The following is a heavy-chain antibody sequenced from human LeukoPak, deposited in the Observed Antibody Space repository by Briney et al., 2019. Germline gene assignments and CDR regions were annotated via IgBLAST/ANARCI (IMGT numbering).Heavy chain of an antibody. CDR2: INPNSGGT. V-gene: IGHV1-2*02. D-gene: IGHD3-22*01. Sequence: ASVKVSCKASGYTFTGYYMHWVRQAPGQGLEWMGWINPNSGGTNYAQKLQGRVTMTTDTSTSTAYMELRSLRSDDTAVYYCARDRASYYYDSSGHDAFDIWGQGTMVTVSS. CDR1: GYTFTGYY. CDR3: ARDRASYYYDSSGHDAFDI. J-gene: IGHJ3*02.